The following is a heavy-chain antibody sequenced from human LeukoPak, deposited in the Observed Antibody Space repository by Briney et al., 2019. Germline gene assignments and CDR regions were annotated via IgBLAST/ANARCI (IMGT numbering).Heavy chain of an antibody. CDR1: GFPFSSYA. CDR3: ARDRLRLGGLPILNKKNNYFDY. J-gene: IGHJ4*02. V-gene: IGHV3-7*01. CDR2: IKEDGSEK. Sequence: GGTLRLSCAASGFPFSSYAMNWVRQAPGKGLEWVANIKEDGSEKYDVDSVKGRFTISRDNAKNSLYLQMNSLRADDTAVYYCARDRLRLGGLPILNKKNNYFDYWGQGTLVTVSS. D-gene: IGHD3-16*01.